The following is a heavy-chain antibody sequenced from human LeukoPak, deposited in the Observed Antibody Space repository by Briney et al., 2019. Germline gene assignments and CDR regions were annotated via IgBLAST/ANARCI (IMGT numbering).Heavy chain of an antibody. J-gene: IGHJ5*02. CDR1: GGSISSGDYY. V-gene: IGHV4-30-4*01. CDR2: TYYSGST. D-gene: IGHD1-7*01. Sequence: SETLSLTCTVSGGSISSGDYYWSWIRQPPGKGLEWIGYTYYSGSTYYNPSLKSRVTISVDTSKNHFSLKLSSVTAADTAVYYCARDNYAGANWFDPWGQGTLVTVSS. CDR3: ARDNYAGANWFDP.